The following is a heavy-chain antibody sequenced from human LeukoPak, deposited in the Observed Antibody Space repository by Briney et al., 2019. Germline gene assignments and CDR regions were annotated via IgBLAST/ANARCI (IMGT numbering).Heavy chain of an antibody. Sequence: SVKVSCKASGGTFSSYAMNWVRQAPGQGLEWVARIIPLLGITNHAQKLLGRVTVTADTSTNTAYMELSSLISDDTAVYYCARARSRITFGGIRHAFDIWGQGTLVTVSS. D-gene: IGHD3-16*01. V-gene: IGHV1-69*04. CDR3: ARARSRITFGGIRHAFDI. CDR1: GGTFSSYA. J-gene: IGHJ3*02. CDR2: IIPLLGIT.